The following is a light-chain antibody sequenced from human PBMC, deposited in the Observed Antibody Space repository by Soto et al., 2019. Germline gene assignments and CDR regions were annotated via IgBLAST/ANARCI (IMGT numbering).Light chain of an antibody. J-gene: IGKJ1*01. CDR3: QHYNNWPPWT. CDR1: QSGSSN. CDR2: GAS. Sequence: IVITQSPATLSVSPGERATLSCRASQSGSSNLAWYQQKPGQAPRLLIYGASTRATGIPARFSGSGSGTEFTLTISSLQSEDFAVYYCQHYNNWPPWTFGQGTKVDIK. V-gene: IGKV3-15*01.